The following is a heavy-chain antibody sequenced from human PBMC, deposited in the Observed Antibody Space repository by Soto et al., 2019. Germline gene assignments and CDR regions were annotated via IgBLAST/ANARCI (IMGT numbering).Heavy chain of an antibody. V-gene: IGHV3-15*01. Sequence: PGGSLRLSCAASGFTFSNAWMSWVRQAPGKGLEWVGRIRSKTDGGTTDYTTPVKGRFTLSRDDSKNMLYLQMNSLKTEDTAVYFCTTAGKNYDILTGYYKVSDYWGQGTLVTVSS. J-gene: IGHJ4*02. CDR1: GFTFSNAW. CDR2: IRSKTDGGTT. CDR3: TTAGKNYDILTGYYKVSDY. D-gene: IGHD3-9*01.